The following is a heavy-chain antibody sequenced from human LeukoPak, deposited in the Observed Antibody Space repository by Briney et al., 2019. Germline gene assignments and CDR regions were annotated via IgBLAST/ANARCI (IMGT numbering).Heavy chain of an antibody. V-gene: IGHV3-30*18. CDR2: ISYDGSNK. Sequence: PGGSLRLSCGASGFTFSSYGMHWVRQAPGKGLEWVAVISYDGSNKYYADSVKGRFTISRDNSKNTLYLQMNSLRAEDTAVYYCAKDLWYHYDSSGYSADYYYGMDVWGQGTTVTVSS. CDR3: AKDLWYHYDSSGYSADYYYGMDV. D-gene: IGHD3-22*01. J-gene: IGHJ6*02. CDR1: GFTFSSYG.